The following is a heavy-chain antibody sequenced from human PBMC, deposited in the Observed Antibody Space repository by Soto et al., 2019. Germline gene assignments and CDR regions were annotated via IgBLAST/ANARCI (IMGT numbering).Heavy chain of an antibody. CDR3: ARGRYGDY. CDR1: GYAFTTYG. D-gene: IGHD1-1*01. V-gene: IGHV1-18*01. Sequence: QVHLVQSGAEVKKPGASVKVSCKGSGYAFTTYGITWVRQAPGQGLEWMGWISAHNGNTNYAQKLQGRVTVTRDTSTSTAYMELSSLRSDDTGVYYSARGRYGDYWGQVALVTVSS. J-gene: IGHJ4*02. CDR2: ISAHNGNT.